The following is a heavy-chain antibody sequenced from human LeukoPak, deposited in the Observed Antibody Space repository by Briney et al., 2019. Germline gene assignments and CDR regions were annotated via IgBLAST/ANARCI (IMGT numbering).Heavy chain of an antibody. J-gene: IGHJ4*02. V-gene: IGHV1-18*01. D-gene: IGHD3-10*01. CDR1: GYTFTSYG. CDR3: ARDSRGYGSGSYYAPPLY. Sequence: GASVKVSCKASGYTFTSYGISWVRQAPGQGLEWMGWISAYNGNTNYAQKLQGRVTMTTDTSTSTAYMGLSSLRSEDTAVYYCARDSRGYGSGSYYAPPLYWGQGTLVTVSS. CDR2: ISAYNGNT.